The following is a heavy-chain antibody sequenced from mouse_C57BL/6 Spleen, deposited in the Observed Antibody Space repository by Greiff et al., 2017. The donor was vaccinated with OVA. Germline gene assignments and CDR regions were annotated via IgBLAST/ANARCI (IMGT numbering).Heavy chain of an antibody. CDR1: VFNIKNTY. V-gene: IGHV14-3*01. J-gene: IGHJ2*01. D-gene: IGHD1-1*01. CDR2: IDPANGNT. CDR3: ALHYYGSRGNYFDY. Sequence: VQLQQSVAELVRPGASVKLSCTASVFNIKNTYMHWVKQRPEQGLAWIGRIDPANGNTKYAPKFQGKATITADTSSNTAYLQLSSLTSEDTAIYYCALHYYGSRGNYFDYWGQGTTLTVSS.